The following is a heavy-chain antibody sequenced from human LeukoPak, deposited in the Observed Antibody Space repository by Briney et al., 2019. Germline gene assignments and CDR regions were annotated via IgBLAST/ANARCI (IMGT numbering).Heavy chain of an antibody. D-gene: IGHD6-13*01. CDR3: AKDRGSSWQINY. Sequence: PGGSLRLSCAASGFTFSNYAMSSVRQAPGKGLEWVSAISGSGGSTFYADSVKGRFTISRDNSKHTLYLQMNSLRAEDTAVYYCAKDRGSSWQINYWGQGTLVSVSS. V-gene: IGHV3-23*01. J-gene: IGHJ4*02. CDR2: ISGSGGST. CDR1: GFTFSNYA.